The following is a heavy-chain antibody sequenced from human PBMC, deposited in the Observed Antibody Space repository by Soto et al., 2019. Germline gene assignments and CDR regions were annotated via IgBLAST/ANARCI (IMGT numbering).Heavy chain of an antibody. CDR1: GYFISSGYY. J-gene: IGHJ5*02. CDR2: MFHSGST. D-gene: IGHD2-2*01. Sequence: SETLSLTCAVSGYFISSGYYWGWIRQPPGKGLEWIGSMFHSGSTHYNPSLKSRVTISVDTSKNHLSLRLSSVTASDTAVYYCARGHIVVVQTVGWFDPWGQGTLVTVSS. CDR3: ARGHIVVVQTVGWFDP. V-gene: IGHV4-38-2*01.